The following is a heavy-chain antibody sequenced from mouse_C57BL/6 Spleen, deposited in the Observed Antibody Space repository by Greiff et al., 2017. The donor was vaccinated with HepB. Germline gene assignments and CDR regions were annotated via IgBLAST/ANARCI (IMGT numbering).Heavy chain of an antibody. CDR3: APTVVATSPAMDY. V-gene: IGHV1-7*01. CDR2: INPSSGYT. Sequence: VQLQESGAELAKPGASVKLSCKASGYTFTSYWMHWVKQRPGQGLEWIGYINPSSGYTKYNQKFKDKATLTADKSSSTAYMQLSSLTYEDSAVYYGAPTVVATSPAMDYWGQGTSVTVSS. J-gene: IGHJ4*01. CDR1: GYTFTSYW. D-gene: IGHD1-1*01.